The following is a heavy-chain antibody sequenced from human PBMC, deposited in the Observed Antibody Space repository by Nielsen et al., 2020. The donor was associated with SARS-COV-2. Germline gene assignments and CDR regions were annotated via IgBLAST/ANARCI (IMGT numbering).Heavy chain of an antibody. CDR1: GFTFSSYA. J-gene: IGHJ6*02. D-gene: IGHD1-26*01. CDR2: ISYDGSNK. V-gene: IGHV3-30-3*01. CDR3: ARPNSGSYFGGMDV. Sequence: GGSLRLSCAASGFTFSSYAMHWVRQAPGKGLEWVAVISYDGSNKYYADSVKGRFTISRDNSKNTLYLQMNSLRAEDTAVYYCARPNSGSYFGGMDVWGQGTTVTVSS.